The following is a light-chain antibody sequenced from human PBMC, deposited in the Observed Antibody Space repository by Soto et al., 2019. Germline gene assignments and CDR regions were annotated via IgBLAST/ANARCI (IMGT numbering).Light chain of an antibody. CDR1: QSVSGSS. Sequence: EIVLTQSPGTLSLSPGERATLSCRASQSVSGSSLAWYQQKPGQAPRLLIYGASSRATGIPDRFSGSGSGTDFTLTINRLEHEDFAVYYCQQYDSSPSSFTFGPGTKVDIK. CDR2: GAS. J-gene: IGKJ3*01. CDR3: QQYDSSPSSFT. V-gene: IGKV3-20*01.